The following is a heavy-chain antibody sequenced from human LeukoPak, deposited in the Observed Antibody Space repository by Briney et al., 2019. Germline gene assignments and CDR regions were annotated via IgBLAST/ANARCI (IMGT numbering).Heavy chain of an antibody. D-gene: IGHD5-24*01. CDR1: GGSIISYY. CDR3: ARGHFEMRATISWFDP. J-gene: IGHJ5*02. CDR2: IYYSGST. Sequence: SETLSLTCTVSGGSIISYYGSWSRQPPGKGLGWIGYIYYSGSTNYNPSLKSRVTISVDTSKNQFSLKLSSVTAAATAVYYCARGHFEMRATISWFDPWGQATLVTVSS. V-gene: IGHV4-59*01.